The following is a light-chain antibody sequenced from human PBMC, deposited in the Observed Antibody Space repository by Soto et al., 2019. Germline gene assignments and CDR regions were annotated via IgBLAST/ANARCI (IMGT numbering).Light chain of an antibody. CDR3: QRYYSTPLT. V-gene: IGKV4-1*01. Sequence: DIVRTSFPASPAVSLGERATITCKSSQSVLYSSNNKNYLAWYQQKPGQPPKLLIYWACTRESGVPDRFSGSGSGTDFTLTISSLEAEDVAVYYCQRYYSTPLTFGQGTRLEI. CDR2: WAC. J-gene: IGKJ5*01. CDR1: QSVLYSSNNKNY.